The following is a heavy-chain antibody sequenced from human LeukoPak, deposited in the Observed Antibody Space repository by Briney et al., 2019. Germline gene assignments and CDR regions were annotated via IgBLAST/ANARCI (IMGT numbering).Heavy chain of an antibody. CDR3: ASLREAAAGTVYFDY. J-gene: IGHJ4*02. CDR1: GGSFSGYY. V-gene: IGHV4-34*01. CDR2: INHSGST. Sequence: SETLSLTCAVYGGSFSGYYWSWIRQPPGKGLEWIGEINHSGSTNYNPSLKSRVTISVDTSKNQFSLKLSSVTAADTAVYYCASLREAAAGTVYFDYWGQGTLVTVSS. D-gene: IGHD6-13*01.